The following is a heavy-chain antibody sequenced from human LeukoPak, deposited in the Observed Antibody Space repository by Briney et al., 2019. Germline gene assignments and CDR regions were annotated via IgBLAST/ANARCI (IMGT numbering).Heavy chain of an antibody. CDR2: INSDGSST. CDR1: GFTFSSYW. Sequence: PGGSLRLSRAASGFTFSSYWIHWVRQAPGKGLVWVSRINSDGSSTSYADSVKGRFTISRDNARDTLYLQMDSLRAEDTAVYYCARALRNGYNRPFDYWGQGTLVTVSS. D-gene: IGHD5-24*01. CDR3: ARALRNGYNRPFDY. V-gene: IGHV3-74*01. J-gene: IGHJ4*02.